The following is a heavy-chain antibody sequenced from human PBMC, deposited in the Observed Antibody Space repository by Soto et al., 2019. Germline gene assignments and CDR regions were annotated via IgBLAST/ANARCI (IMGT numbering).Heavy chain of an antibody. Sequence: SETRSLTCAVYGGSFSDNYWSWIRQPPGKGLEWIGEINHVGEINHGGSTNYNPSLKSRVTMSGDTSKNQFSLKLSSVTAADTAVYYCARGRTWIDYWGQGTLVTVSS. D-gene: IGHD5-12*01. V-gene: IGHV4-34*01. J-gene: IGHJ4*02. CDR2: INHGGST. CDR3: ARGRTWIDY. CDR1: GGSFSDNY.